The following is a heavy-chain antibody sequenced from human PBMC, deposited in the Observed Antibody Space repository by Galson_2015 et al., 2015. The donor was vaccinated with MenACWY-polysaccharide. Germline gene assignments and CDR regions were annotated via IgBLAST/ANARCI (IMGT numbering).Heavy chain of an antibody. CDR3: AKSHVVVVTAIQDTNAFDV. CDR2: IWDDGINK. J-gene: IGHJ3*01. V-gene: IGHV3-33*06. D-gene: IGHD2-21*02. CDR1: GFTFSTYG. Sequence: SLRLSCAASGFTFSTYGMHWVRQAPGKGLEWVAVIWDDGINKYYADSVKGRFTISRDNSKNALYLQMNSLRAEDTAVYYCAKSHVVVVTAIQDTNAFDVWGQGTMVTVSS.